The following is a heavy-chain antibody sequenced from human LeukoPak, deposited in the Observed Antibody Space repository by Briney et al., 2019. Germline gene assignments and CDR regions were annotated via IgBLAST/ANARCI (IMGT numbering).Heavy chain of an antibody. CDR3: STDPLLDY. CDR1: GFTFSSYA. CDR2: ITGSGGST. Sequence: GGSLRLSCAASGFTFSSYAMSWVPQAPGKALEWVSVITGSGGSTYYAVSVKGRFTLSRDNSKNTLDLQMNSQRAEDTTVYYCSTDPLLDYWGQGTLVTVSS. J-gene: IGHJ4*02. V-gene: IGHV3-23*01. D-gene: IGHD2-15*01.